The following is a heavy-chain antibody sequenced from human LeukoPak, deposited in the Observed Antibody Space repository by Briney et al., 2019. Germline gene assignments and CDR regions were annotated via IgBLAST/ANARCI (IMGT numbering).Heavy chain of an antibody. CDR3: AGDVSSNYDWFDP. Sequence: SETLSLTCTVSGGSISSGSYYWSWIRQPAGKGLEWIGRIYTSGSTNYNPSLKSRVTISVDTSKNQFSLKLSSVTAADTAVYYCAGDVSSNYDWFDPWGQGTLVTVSS. V-gene: IGHV4-61*02. CDR1: GGSISSGSYY. D-gene: IGHD4-11*01. CDR2: IYTSGST. J-gene: IGHJ5*02.